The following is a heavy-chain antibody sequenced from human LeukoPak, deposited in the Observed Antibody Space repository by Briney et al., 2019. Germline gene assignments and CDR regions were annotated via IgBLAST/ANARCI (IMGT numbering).Heavy chain of an antibody. CDR1: GYTFTSYA. J-gene: IGHJ4*02. CDR3: ARDRSGSYYSPPDY. V-gene: IGHV7-4-1*02. D-gene: IGHD1-26*01. Sequence: ASVTVSCKASGYTFTSYAMNWVRQAPGQGLEWMGWINTNTGNPTYAQGFTGRFVFSLDTSVSTAYLQISSLKAEDTAVYYCARDRSGSYYSPPDYWGQGTLVTVSS. CDR2: INTNTGNP.